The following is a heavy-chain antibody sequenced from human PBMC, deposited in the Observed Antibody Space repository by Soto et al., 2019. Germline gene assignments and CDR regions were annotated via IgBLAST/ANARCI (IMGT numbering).Heavy chain of an antibody. Sequence: ASVKVSCKASAYTLTSYDISYRLQAPGQALEWMGWISSHNGKTNYAQTFHGRVTMTIDTSTTTAFLELRSLRSDASAVYYCARAHSDIVLLGWFDPWGQGTLVTVSS. J-gene: IGHJ5*02. D-gene: IGHD2-15*01. CDR3: ARAHSDIVLLGWFDP. CDR1: AYTLTSYD. CDR2: ISSHNGKT. V-gene: IGHV1-18*04.